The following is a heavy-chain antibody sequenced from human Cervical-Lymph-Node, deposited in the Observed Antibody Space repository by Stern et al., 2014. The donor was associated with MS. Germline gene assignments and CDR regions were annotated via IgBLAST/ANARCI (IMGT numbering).Heavy chain of an antibody. Sequence: VQLVESGAEVKKLGASVKASCKASGYMFSGYGIARVRQAPRQGPEWMGWVSGYNGDTNYAQKFQGRVSMTTDRSTNTAYMELRSLTSDDTAVYYCARDGDNDVYDIWGQGTMVIVSS. CDR3: ARDGDNDVYDI. J-gene: IGHJ3*02. CDR2: VSGYNGDT. V-gene: IGHV1-18*01. CDR1: GYMFSGYG. D-gene: IGHD4-17*01.